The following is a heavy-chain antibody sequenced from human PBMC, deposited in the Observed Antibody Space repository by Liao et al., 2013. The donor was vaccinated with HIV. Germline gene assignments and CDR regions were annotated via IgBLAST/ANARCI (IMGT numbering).Heavy chain of an antibody. J-gene: IGHJ6*03. CDR1: GGSISSYY. CDR3: ARGRTYYDFLGVYYYYYMDV. D-gene: IGHD3-3*01. Sequence: QVQLQESGPGLVKPSETLSLTCTVSGGSISSYYWSWIRQPAGKGLEWIGRIYTSGSTNYNPSLKSRVTMSVDTSKNQFSLKLSSVTAADTAVYYCARGRTYYDFLGVYYYYYMDVWGKGTTVTVSS. V-gene: IGHV4-4*07. CDR2: IYTSGST.